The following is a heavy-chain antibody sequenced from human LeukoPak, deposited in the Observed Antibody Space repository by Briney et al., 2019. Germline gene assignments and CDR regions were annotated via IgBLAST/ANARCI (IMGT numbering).Heavy chain of an antibody. D-gene: IGHD6-13*01. J-gene: IGHJ4*02. CDR2: ISYDGSNK. CDR1: GFTFSSYG. CDR3: AKISSSSWYSDY. V-gene: IGHV3-30*18. Sequence: GRSLRLSCAVSGFTFSSYGMHWVRQAPGKGLERVAVISYDGSNKYYANSLNSRFTISRDNSKNTLYLQMNSLRAEDTAVYYCAKISSSSWYSDYWGQGTLVTVSS.